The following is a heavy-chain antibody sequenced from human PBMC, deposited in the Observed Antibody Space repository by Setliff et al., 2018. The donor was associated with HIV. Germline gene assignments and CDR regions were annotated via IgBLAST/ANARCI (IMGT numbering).Heavy chain of an antibody. V-gene: IGHV4-38-2*02. CDR2: IWHAGNT. Sequence: SETLSLTCTVSGYSSAGNLAWAWIRQHPKKGLEWIGSIWHAGNTLYNPSLKSRVSISLDTSMEEFGLQLSSVTAADTAVYYCATYRDDYNYPPTFADWGRGTQVTVSS. CDR3: ATYRDDYNYPPTFAD. CDR1: GYSSAGNLA. J-gene: IGHJ4*02. D-gene: IGHD4-4*01.